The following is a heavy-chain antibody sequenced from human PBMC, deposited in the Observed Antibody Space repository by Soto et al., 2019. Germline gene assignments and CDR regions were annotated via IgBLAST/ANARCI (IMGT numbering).Heavy chain of an antibody. CDR2: IDEYGNTI. V-gene: IGHV3-74*01. Sequence: EVQLVESGGGLVQPGGSLRLSCATSGFTFSSYWMHWVRQVPGKGLLWVSRIDEYGNTINYADSVRGRFTISRDNARNHLYLEMNSLRAEDTALDYCTRDIGGKGAYWGPGTLVTVSS. CDR1: GFTFSSYW. CDR3: TRDIGGKGAY. D-gene: IGHD3-10*01. J-gene: IGHJ4*02.